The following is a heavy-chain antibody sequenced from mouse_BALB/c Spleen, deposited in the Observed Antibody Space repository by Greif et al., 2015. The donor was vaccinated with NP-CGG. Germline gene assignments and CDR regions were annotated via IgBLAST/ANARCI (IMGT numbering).Heavy chain of an antibody. Sequence: EVKLMESGGGLVKTGGSLKLSCAASGFAFSSYDMSWVRQTPEKRLEWVAYISGGGGSTYYPDTVKGRLTISRDNAKNTLYLQMSSLKSEDTAMYYCARHYYGSSYSYWGQGTTLTVSS. J-gene: IGHJ2*01. CDR1: GFAFSSYD. V-gene: IGHV5-12-1*01. CDR2: ISGGGGST. CDR3: ARHYYGSSYSY. D-gene: IGHD1-1*01.